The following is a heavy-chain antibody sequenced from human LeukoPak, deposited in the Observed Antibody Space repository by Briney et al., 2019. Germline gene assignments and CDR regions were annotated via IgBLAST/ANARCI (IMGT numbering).Heavy chain of an antibody. Sequence: EGSLRLSCAASAFTFSSYWMSWVRQAPGKGLEWVANIKKDGSEKKYVDSVKGRFAISRDNAKNSLYLQMNSLRAEDTAVYYCARDIVGSGYYRTYYFDYWGQGTLVTVSS. J-gene: IGHJ4*02. CDR3: ARDIVGSGYYRTYYFDY. V-gene: IGHV3-7*01. CDR1: AFTFSSYW. CDR2: IKKDGSEK. D-gene: IGHD3-22*01.